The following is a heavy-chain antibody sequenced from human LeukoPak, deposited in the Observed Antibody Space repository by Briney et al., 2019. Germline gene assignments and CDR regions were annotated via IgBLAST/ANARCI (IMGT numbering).Heavy chain of an antibody. CDR2: MNPNGGGT. CDR3: SRDLTNPENFDY. Sequence: ASVKVSCKASGYTFTGYYIHWVRQPPGQGLEWMGWMNPNGGGTSYAQKFQGRVTMTRDTSISTANMELSSLRSDDSAVYYCSRDLTNPENFDYWGQGTLVTVSS. V-gene: IGHV1-2*02. CDR1: GYTFTGYY. J-gene: IGHJ4*02. D-gene: IGHD4/OR15-4a*01.